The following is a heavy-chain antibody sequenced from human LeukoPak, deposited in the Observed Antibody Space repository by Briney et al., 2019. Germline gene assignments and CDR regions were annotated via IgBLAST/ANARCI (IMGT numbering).Heavy chain of an antibody. D-gene: IGHD4-17*01. CDR3: ARSPNDYGDYVGYYFDY. V-gene: IGHV1-69*05. J-gene: IGHJ4*02. CDR1: GGTFSSYA. CDR2: INPIFGTA. Sequence: SVKVSCKASGGTFSSYAISWVRQAPGQGLEWMGGINPIFGTANYAQKFQGRVTITTDESTSTAYMELSSLRSEDTAVYYCARSPNDYGDYVGYYFDYWGQGTLVTVSS.